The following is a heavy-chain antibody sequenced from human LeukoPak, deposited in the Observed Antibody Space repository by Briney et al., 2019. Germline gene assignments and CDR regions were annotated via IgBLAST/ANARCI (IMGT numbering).Heavy chain of an antibody. CDR3: ARLSGDYSPFDY. CDR2: IHHSGNT. V-gene: IGHV4-59*08. CDR1: GDSISKYH. J-gene: IGHJ4*02. Sequence: SETLSLTCTVSGDSISKYHWSWIRQPPGKGLEWIGYIHHSGNTIYNPSLKNRVAISVDTSKTQFSLNLSSVTAADTAVYYCARLSGDYSPFDYWGQRTLVTVSS. D-gene: IGHD4-17*01.